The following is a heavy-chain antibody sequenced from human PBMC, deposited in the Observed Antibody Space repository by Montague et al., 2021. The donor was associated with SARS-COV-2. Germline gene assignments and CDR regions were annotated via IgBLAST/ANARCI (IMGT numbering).Heavy chain of an antibody. CDR2: MHFTGKT. CDR1: GDSITNHY. D-gene: IGHD3-10*01. V-gene: IGHV4-4*07. J-gene: IGHJ4*02. CDR3: ARDRFEFGAGRQGKIDF. Sequence: SETLSLTCSVSGDSITNHYWSWIRQPAGKGLEWIGRMHFTGKTNFSPFFSSRLTISADTSKNQFSLKLTSVTAADTAIYFCARDRFEFGAGRQGKIDFWGQGTLVTVSS.